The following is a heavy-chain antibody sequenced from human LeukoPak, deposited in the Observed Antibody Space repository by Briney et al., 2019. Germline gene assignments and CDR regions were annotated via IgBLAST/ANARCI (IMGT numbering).Heavy chain of an antibody. CDR3: ARSSYSSSSSV. Sequence: GGSLRLSCAASGFTFSSYWMHWVRQAPGKGLVWVSRINSDGSSTSYADVVKGRFTISRDNAKNSLYLQINSLRAEDTAVYYCARSSYSSSSSVWGQGTMVTVSS. D-gene: IGHD6-6*01. CDR1: GFTFSSYW. CDR2: INSDGSST. V-gene: IGHV3-74*01. J-gene: IGHJ3*01.